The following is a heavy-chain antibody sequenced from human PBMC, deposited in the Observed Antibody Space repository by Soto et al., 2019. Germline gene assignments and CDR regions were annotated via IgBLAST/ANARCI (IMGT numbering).Heavy chain of an antibody. CDR3: AKDFPLDS. CDR2: LSGSGGSA. CDR1: GFTFSSYA. Sequence: PGGSLRLSCAASGFTFSSYAMSWVRQAPGKGLEWVSGLSGSGGSAYYAESVKGRFTISRDNSKNTLYLQMNSPRAEDTAVYYCAKDFPLDSWGQGTLVTVSS. V-gene: IGHV3-23*01. J-gene: IGHJ4*02.